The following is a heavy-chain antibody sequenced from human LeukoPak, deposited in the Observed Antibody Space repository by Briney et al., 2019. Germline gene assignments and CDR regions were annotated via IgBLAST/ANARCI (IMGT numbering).Heavy chain of an antibody. J-gene: IGHJ5*02. D-gene: IGHD3-22*01. Sequence: PSQTLSLTCTVSGGSISSGGHYWSWIRQHPGKGLEWIGYIYYIGSTYYNPSLKSRVTISVDTSKNQFSPKLSSVTAADTAVYYCARQPHDNSGSDWFDPWGQGTLVTVSS. CDR3: ARQPHDNSGSDWFDP. V-gene: IGHV4-31*03. CDR2: IYYIGST. CDR1: GGSISSGGHY.